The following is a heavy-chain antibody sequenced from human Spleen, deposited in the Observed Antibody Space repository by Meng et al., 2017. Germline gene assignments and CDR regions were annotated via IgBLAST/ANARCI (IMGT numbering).Heavy chain of an antibody. CDR2: IYSGGNT. J-gene: IGHJ3*02. CDR1: GFTFSNAW. D-gene: IGHD3-22*01. Sequence: GESLKISCAASGFTFSNAWMSWVRQAPGKGLEWVSVIYSGGNTYYADSVKGRFTISRDNSKNTLYLQMGSLRAEDMAVYYCARDLDSSGWAFDIWGQGTMVTVSS. CDR3: ARDLDSSGWAFDI. V-gene: IGHV3-66*02.